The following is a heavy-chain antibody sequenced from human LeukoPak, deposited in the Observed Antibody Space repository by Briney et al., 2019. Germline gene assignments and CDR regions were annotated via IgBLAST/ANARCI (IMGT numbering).Heavy chain of an antibody. CDR2: IYSSGST. D-gene: IGHD6-13*01. CDR1: GGSINSYY. Sequence: SETLSLTCTVSGGSINSYYSSWIRQPAGKGLEWIGRIYSSGSTDYNPSLKSRVSMSVDTSKSQFSLKLSSVTAADTAVYYCARSVSWYSYSDSWGQGTLVTVSS. V-gene: IGHV4-4*07. CDR3: ARSVSWYSYSDS. J-gene: IGHJ4*02.